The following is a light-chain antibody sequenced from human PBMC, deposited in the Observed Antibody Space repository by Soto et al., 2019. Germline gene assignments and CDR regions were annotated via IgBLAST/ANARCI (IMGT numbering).Light chain of an antibody. V-gene: IGKV1-9*01. Sequence: DIKLTQSPSFLSASVGDRVTMTCRASQGISTYLAWYQQKPGKAPKLLIYAASTLQSGVPSRFSGSGSGTEFALAISSLQPEDFATYYCQQLITYPQTFGQGTKVDI. CDR3: QQLITYPQT. CDR1: QGISTY. J-gene: IGKJ1*01. CDR2: AAS.